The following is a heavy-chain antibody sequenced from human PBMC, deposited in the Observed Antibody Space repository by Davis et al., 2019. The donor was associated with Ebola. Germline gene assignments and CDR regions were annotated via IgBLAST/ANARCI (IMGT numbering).Heavy chain of an antibody. CDR3: ARKGGDWSVDYCDV. V-gene: IGHV3-21*04. Sequence: PGGSLRLSCAASAFSLSRYNMRWVRQAPGKGLEWISSITTTNGHTYYADSVKGRFTISRDNAKNSLYLQMDSLRADDTAVYYCARKGGDWSVDYCDVWGQGTLVTVSS. J-gene: IGHJ4*02. D-gene: IGHD3-3*01. CDR1: AFSLSRYN. CDR2: ITTTNGHT.